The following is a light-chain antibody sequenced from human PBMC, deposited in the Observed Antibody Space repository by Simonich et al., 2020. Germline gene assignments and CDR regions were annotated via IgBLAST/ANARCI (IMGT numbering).Light chain of an antibody. J-gene: IGLJ3*02. CDR2: DVS. Sequence: QSALTQPASVSGSPGQSITISCTGPSSDVCGYNYFSWYQQHPGKAPKLMFYDVSKRPSGVSNRFSGSKSGNTASLTISGLQAEDEADYYCSSYTSSSFWVFGGGTKLTVL. V-gene: IGLV2-14*01. CDR1: SSDVCGYNY. CDR3: SSYTSSSFWV.